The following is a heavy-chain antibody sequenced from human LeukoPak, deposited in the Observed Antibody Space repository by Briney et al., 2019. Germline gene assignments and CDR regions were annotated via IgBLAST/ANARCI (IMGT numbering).Heavy chain of an antibody. CDR1: GFTVSSNY. V-gene: IGHV3-53*01. D-gene: IGHD1-26*01. Sequence: GGSLRLSCAASGFTVSSNYMRWVRQAPGKGLEGVSVIFSGGNTYYSDSVKGRFTISRDNSKNTLYLQMSSLRAEDTAVYYCARTLVGAIPFDYWGQGTLVTVSS. CDR3: ARTLVGAIPFDY. J-gene: IGHJ4*02. CDR2: IFSGGNT.